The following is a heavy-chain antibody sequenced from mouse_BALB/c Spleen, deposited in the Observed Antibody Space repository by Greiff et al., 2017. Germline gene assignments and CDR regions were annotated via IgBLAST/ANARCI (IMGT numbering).Heavy chain of an antibody. Sequence: QVQLKQSGAELVRPGSSVKISCKASGYAFSSYWMNWVKQRPGQGLEWIGQIYPGDGDTNYNGKFKGKATLTADKSSSTAYMQLSSLTSEDSAVYVCARGGGSGYYGNYGGFAYWGQGTLVTVSA. D-gene: IGHD2-1*01. CDR2: IYPGDGDT. CDR3: ARGGGSGYYGNYGGFAY. V-gene: IGHV1-80*01. J-gene: IGHJ3*01. CDR1: GYAFSSYW.